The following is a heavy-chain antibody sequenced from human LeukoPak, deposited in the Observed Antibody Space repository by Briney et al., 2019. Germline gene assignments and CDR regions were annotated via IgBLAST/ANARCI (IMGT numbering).Heavy chain of an antibody. Sequence: SETLSLTCVVSGGSINISNYYWGWIRQPPGKGLEWIGSIYYSGSTYYNPSLKSRVTISVDTSKNQFSLNVSSVTAADTSVYYCARLGGARRDYWGQGTLVTVSS. CDR1: GGSINISNYY. CDR3: ARLGGARRDY. D-gene: IGHD3-16*01. CDR2: IYYSGST. J-gene: IGHJ4*02. V-gene: IGHV4-39*01.